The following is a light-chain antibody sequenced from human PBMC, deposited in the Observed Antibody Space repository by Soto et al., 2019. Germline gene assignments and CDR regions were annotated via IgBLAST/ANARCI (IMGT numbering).Light chain of an antibody. V-gene: IGKV3-20*01. CDR2: GAS. CDR1: QTVGSSF. CDR3: HHYGGSQYT. J-gene: IGKJ2*01. Sequence: EIVLTQSPGTLSLSPGDGATLSCRASQTVGSSFLGWYQQKPGQAPRLIMYGASNRATGIPDMFTGRGSGTDFTLTISRLDPEDFAVYYCHHYGGSQYTFGQGTKLEI.